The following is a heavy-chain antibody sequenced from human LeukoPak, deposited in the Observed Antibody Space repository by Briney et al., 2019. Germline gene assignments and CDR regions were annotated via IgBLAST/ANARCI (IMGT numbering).Heavy chain of an antibody. D-gene: IGHD3-22*01. CDR2: IYSSGST. Sequence: PSETLSLTCTVSGGSMSTYYWSWIRQPAGKGLEWIGRIYSSGSTNSHPSLKSRLTMSVDMSRNQFSLKLRSVTAADTAVYYCARDSFYYDSSGNRMYHYDYWGQGILVTVSS. J-gene: IGHJ4*02. V-gene: IGHV4-4*07. CDR1: GGSMSTYY. CDR3: ARDSFYYDSSGNRMYHYDY.